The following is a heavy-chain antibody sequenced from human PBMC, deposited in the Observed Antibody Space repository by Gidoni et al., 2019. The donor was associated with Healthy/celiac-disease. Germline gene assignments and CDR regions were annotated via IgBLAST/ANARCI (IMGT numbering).Heavy chain of an antibody. CDR3: AKLPFGVVSNFDY. V-gene: IGHV3-23*01. CDR2: ISGSGGST. J-gene: IGHJ4*02. D-gene: IGHD3-3*01. Sequence: EVQLLESGGGLVQPGGSLRLSCAASGVTFSSYAMSWVRQAPGKGLEGVSAISGSGGSTYYADSVKGRFTISRDNSKNTLYLQMNSLRAEDTAVYYCAKLPFGVVSNFDYWGQGTLVTVSS. CDR1: GVTFSSYA.